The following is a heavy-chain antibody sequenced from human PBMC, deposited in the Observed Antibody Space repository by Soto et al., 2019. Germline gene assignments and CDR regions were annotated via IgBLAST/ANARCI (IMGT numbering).Heavy chain of an antibody. Sequence: GESLKISCKGSGYSFTSYWIGWVRQMPGKGLEWMGIIYPGDSDTRYSPSFQGQVTISADKSISTAYLQWSSLQASDTAMYYCAGPKTFAVAGRWAIDIWGKGTTVTVSS. CDR2: IYPGDSDT. D-gene: IGHD6-19*01. CDR1: GYSFTSYW. J-gene: IGHJ6*04. V-gene: IGHV5-51*01. CDR3: AGPKTFAVAGRWAIDI.